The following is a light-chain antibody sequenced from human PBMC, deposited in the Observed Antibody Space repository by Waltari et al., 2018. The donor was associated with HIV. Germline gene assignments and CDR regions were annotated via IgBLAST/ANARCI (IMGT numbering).Light chain of an antibody. J-gene: IGLJ1*01. CDR1: SSDVGAYNF. CDR2: DVT. Sequence: QSALTQPRSVSGSPGQSVTIPCTGTSSDVGAYNFVFWYQQEPGKAPRLLIYDVTKRPSGVPDRFSGSKSANAASLTISGLQADDEADYYCCSYGGSDTYVFGSGTKVTVL. CDR3: CSYGGSDTYV. V-gene: IGLV2-11*01.